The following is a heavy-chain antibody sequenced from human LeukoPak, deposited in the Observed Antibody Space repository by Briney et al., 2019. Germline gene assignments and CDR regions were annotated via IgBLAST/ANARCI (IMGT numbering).Heavy chain of an antibody. Sequence: GGSLRLSCAASGFTFSSYAMSWVRQAPGKGLEWVSAISGSGGSTYYADSVKGRFTISRDNSKNTLYLQMNSLRAEDTAVYYCVKDLRYIDGGNWFDPWGRGTLVTVSS. V-gene: IGHV3-23*01. CDR3: VKDLRYIDGGNWFDP. CDR2: ISGSGGST. D-gene: IGHD3-9*01. J-gene: IGHJ5*02. CDR1: GFTFSSYA.